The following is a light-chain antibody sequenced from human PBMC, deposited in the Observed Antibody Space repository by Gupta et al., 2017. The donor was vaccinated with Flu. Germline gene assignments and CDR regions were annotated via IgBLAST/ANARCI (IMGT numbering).Light chain of an antibody. J-gene: IGLJ1*01. CDR2: DVN. CDR3: CSYAGCDNFV. CDR1: SSDVGYYNY. V-gene: IGLV2-11*01. Sequence: QSALTQPRSVSGSPGQSVTVSCSGTSSDVGYYNYVSWFQQHPGKAPKFMIFDVNKRPSGVPGRFSGSKAGNTASLTISGHQEEEEADYYCCSYAGCDNFVCGSGTKVTVL.